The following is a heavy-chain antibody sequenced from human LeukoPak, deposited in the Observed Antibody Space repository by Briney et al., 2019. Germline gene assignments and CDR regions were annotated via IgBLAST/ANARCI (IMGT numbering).Heavy chain of an antibody. CDR2: IYTSGST. Sequence: SETLSLTRTVSRGSIGNYYWSWIRQPAGKGLEWIGRIYTSGSTDYNPSLKTRLTMSIDTSKNQFSLKLSSVTAADTAVYYCARALNSGYDYGIGFWGQGTLVTVSS. CDR1: RGSIGNYY. D-gene: IGHD5-12*01. J-gene: IGHJ4*02. CDR3: ARALNSGYDYGIGF. V-gene: IGHV4-4*07.